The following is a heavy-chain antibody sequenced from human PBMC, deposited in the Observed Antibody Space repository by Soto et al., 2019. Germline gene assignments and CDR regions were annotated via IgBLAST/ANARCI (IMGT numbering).Heavy chain of an antibody. CDR2: IYYSGST. CDR1: GGSINSYF. D-gene: IGHD3-10*01. V-gene: IGHV4-59*01. Sequence: PSETLSLTCTVSGGSINSYFWSWIRQSPGKGLEWIGHIYYSGSTSYSPSLKSRVSISVDTSKNQFSLEVHSVTAAATAVYYCARARTNMVQLVYLDQGALVTVST. J-gene: IGHJ4*01. CDR3: ARARTNMVQLVY.